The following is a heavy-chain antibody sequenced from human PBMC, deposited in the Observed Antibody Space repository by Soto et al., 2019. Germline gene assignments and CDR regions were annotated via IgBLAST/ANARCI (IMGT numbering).Heavy chain of an antibody. J-gene: IGHJ4*02. CDR3: ARGGLYSSSVMGY. CDR2: INHSGST. Sequence: QVQLQQWGAGLLKPSETLSLTCAVYGGSFSGYYWSWIRQPPGKGLEWIGEINHSGSTNYNPSLKSRVTISVDTSKNQSSLKLSSVTAADTAVYYCARGGLYSSSVMGYWGQGTLVTVAS. V-gene: IGHV4-34*01. D-gene: IGHD6-6*01. CDR1: GGSFSGYY.